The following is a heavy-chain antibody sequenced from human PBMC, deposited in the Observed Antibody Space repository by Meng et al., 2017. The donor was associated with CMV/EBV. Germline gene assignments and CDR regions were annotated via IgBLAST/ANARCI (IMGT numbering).Heavy chain of an antibody. Sequence: SVKVSCKASGGTFSSYTISWVRQAPGQGLEWMGRIIPILGIANYAQKFQGRVTITADKSTSTAYMELSGLRSEDTAVYYCARIDVENYWGQGTLVTVSS. CDR2: IIPILGIA. D-gene: IGHD3-9*01. J-gene: IGHJ4*02. CDR3: ARIDVENY. V-gene: IGHV1-69*02. CDR1: GGTFSSYT.